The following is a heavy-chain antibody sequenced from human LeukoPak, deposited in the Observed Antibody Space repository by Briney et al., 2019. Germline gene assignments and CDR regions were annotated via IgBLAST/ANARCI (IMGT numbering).Heavy chain of an antibody. D-gene: IGHD5-18*01. V-gene: IGHV1-46*01. CDR3: ARDMYSYTTYYFDY. Sequence: ASVKVSCKASGYTFTSYYMHWVRQAPGQGLEWMGIINPSGGSTSYTPKFQGRVTMTRDTSTSAVYMELSSLRSEDTAVYYCARDMYSYTTYYFDYWGQGTLVTVSS. J-gene: IGHJ4*02. CDR1: GYTFTSYY. CDR2: INPSGGST.